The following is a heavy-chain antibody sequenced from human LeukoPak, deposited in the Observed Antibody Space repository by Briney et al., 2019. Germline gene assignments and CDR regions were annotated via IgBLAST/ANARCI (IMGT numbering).Heavy chain of an antibody. D-gene: IGHD1-14*01. Sequence: SVKVSCKASGGTFSSYAISWVRQAPGQGLEWMGGIIPIFGTANYAQKFKGRVTITTDESTSTAYMELSSLRSEDTAVYYCASDRREGTSTWGQGTLVTVSS. V-gene: IGHV1-69*05. J-gene: IGHJ5*02. CDR2: IIPIFGTA. CDR3: ASDRREGTST. CDR1: GGTFSSYA.